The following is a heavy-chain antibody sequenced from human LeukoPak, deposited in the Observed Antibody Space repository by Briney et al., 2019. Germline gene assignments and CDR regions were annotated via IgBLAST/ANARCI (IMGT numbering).Heavy chain of an antibody. CDR2: INSDGSST. V-gene: IGHV3-74*01. D-gene: IGHD5-12*01. CDR3: ARDSPRVATPGTFAY. CDR1: GSTFSSYW. J-gene: IGHJ4*02. Sequence: GGSLRLSCAASGSTFSSYWMHWVRQAPGKGLVWVSRINSDGSSTSYADSVKGRFTISRDNAKNTLYLQMNSLRAEDTAVYYCARDSPRVATPGTFAYWGQGTLVTVSS.